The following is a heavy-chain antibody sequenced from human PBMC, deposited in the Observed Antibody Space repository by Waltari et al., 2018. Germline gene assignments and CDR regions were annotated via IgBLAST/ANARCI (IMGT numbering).Heavy chain of an antibody. CDR1: GFTFSRYS. CDR3: ARVVSGSYSSAFDI. J-gene: IGHJ3*02. D-gene: IGHD1-26*01. V-gene: IGHV3-48*01. Sequence: EVQLVESGGGLVQPGGSLRLSCAASGFTFSRYSMNWVRQVPGKGLEWVSYISSSSSTIYYADSVKGRFTISRDNAKNSLYLQMNSLRAEDTAVYYCARVVSGSYSSAFDIWGQGTMVTVSS. CDR2: ISSSSSTI.